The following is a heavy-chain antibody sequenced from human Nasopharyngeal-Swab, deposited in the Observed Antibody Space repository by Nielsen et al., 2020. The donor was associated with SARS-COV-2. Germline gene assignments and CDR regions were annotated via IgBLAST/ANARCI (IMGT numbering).Heavy chain of an antibody. Sequence: GASLKISCAASGFTFNNYNFNWVRQAPGKGLEWVSSISSSSSYIYYADSVKGRFTISRDNSKNTLYLQMNSLRAEDTAVYYCAKDRGVGALDYWGQGTLVTVSS. CDR1: GFTFNNYN. CDR2: ISSSSSYI. V-gene: IGHV3-21*04. J-gene: IGHJ4*02. D-gene: IGHD1-26*01. CDR3: AKDRGVGALDY.